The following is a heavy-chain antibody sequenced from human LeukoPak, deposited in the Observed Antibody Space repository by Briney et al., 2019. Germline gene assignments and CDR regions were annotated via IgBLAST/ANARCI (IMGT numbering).Heavy chain of an antibody. Sequence: VGSLRVSSADPGFTFSDYLMTWVCQAPGKGLERVANIKQDGGEKYYVDFVKGRFTISKEKAKNSLYLKMNSLGAEDTAVYFCASYRYSSSCYIYWGQGTLVTVSS. V-gene: IGHV3-7*01. CDR2: IKQDGGEK. J-gene: IGHJ4*02. D-gene: IGHD6-13*01. CDR3: ASYRYSSSCYIY. CDR1: GFTFSDYL.